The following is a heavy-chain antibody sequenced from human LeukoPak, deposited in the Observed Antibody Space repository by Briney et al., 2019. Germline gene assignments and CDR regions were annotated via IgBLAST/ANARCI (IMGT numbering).Heavy chain of an antibody. J-gene: IGHJ5*02. CDR3: AVAVAALLRFDP. CDR1: GGSISSSSYY. D-gene: IGHD2-15*01. Sequence: SETLSLTCTASGGSISSSSYYWGWIRQPPGKGLEWIGSIYYSGSTYYNPSLKSRVTISVDTSKNQFSLKLSSVTAADTAVYYCAVAVAALLRFDPWGQGTLVTVSS. CDR2: IYYSGST. V-gene: IGHV4-39*01.